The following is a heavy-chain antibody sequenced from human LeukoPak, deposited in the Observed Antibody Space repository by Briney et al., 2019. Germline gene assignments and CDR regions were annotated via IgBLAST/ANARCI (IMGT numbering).Heavy chain of an antibody. Sequence: SETLSLTCAVYGGSFSGYYWSWIRQPPGKGLEWIGEINHSRSTNYNPSLKSRVTISVDTSKNQSSLKLSSVTAADTAVYYCARGVGVVPAASLFDYWGQGTLVTVSS. CDR3: ARGVGVVPAASLFDY. D-gene: IGHD2-2*01. V-gene: IGHV4-34*01. J-gene: IGHJ4*02. CDR2: INHSRST. CDR1: GGSFSGYY.